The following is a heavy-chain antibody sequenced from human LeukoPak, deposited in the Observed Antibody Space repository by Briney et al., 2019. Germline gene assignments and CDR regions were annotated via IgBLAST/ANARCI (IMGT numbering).Heavy chain of an antibody. CDR1: GGSISSYY. J-gene: IGHJ4*02. CDR2: IDYSGST. Sequence: SETLSLTCTVSGGSISSYYWGWIRQPPGKGLEWIGSIDYSGSTYNNPSLKSRVTISVDTSKNQFSLKLRSVTAADTAVYYCARLYGNYQNYFDYWGQGTLVTVSS. CDR3: ARLYGNYQNYFDY. V-gene: IGHV4-39*07. D-gene: IGHD1-7*01.